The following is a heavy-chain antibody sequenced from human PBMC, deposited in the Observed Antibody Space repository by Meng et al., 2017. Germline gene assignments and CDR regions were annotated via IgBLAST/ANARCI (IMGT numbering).Heavy chain of an antibody. V-gene: IGHV3-33*01. D-gene: IGHD3-10*01. Sequence: VHVVSSGGGVGQPGRSLRLSCAASGVTFSSYGMHWVRQAPGKGLEWVAVIWYDGSNKYYADSVKGRFTISRDNSKNTLYLQMNSLRAEDTAVYYCASSSGSYYFDYWGQGTLVTVSS. CDR1: GVTFSSYG. J-gene: IGHJ4*02. CDR2: IWYDGSNK. CDR3: ASSSGSYYFDY.